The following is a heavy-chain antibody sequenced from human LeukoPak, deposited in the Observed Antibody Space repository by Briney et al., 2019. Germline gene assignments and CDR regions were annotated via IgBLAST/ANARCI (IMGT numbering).Heavy chain of an antibody. CDR1: GDSVSSNTGA. CDR3: AREVFKYGRFYFDY. CDR2: TYYRSKWNN. V-gene: IGHV6-1*01. D-gene: IGHD1-14*01. J-gene: IGHJ4*02. Sequence: SQALSLTCGISGDSVSSNTGAWNWIRQSPSRGLEWLGKTYYRSKWNNDYAVSVKDRITINPDTSKDQFSLQLNSVTPEDTAVYYCAREVFKYGRFYFDYWGQGTPVTVSS.